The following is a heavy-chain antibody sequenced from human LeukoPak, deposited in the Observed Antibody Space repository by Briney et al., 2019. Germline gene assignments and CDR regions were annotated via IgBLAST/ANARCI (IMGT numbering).Heavy chain of an antibody. CDR1: GFTFSSYA. CDR2: ISYDGSNK. J-gene: IGHJ4*02. V-gene: IGHV3-30*14. D-gene: IGHD3-10*01. Sequence: PGGSLRLSCAASGFTFSSYAMHWVRQAPGKGLEWVAVISYDGSNKYYADSVKGRCTISRDNSKNTLYLQMNSLRAEDTAVYYCARVPGFIWGQGTLVTVSS. CDR3: ARVPGFI.